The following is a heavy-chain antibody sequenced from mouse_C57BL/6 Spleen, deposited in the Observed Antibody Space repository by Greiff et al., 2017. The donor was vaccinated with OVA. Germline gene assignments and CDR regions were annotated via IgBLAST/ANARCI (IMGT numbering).Heavy chain of an antibody. V-gene: IGHV5-9-1*02. CDR1: GFTFSSYA. D-gene: IGHD2-2*01. J-gene: IGHJ2*01. CDR2: ISSGGNYI. Sequence: EVNVVESGAGLVKPGGSLKLSCTASGFTFSSYAMSWVRQTPVKRLEWVAYISSGGNYIHYTHTLQDRFTMSIDKASNTPYLQMSSLKSEDTAMYYCTRDGDDEEKSFDDWGQGTTLTVSS. CDR3: TRDGDDEEKSFDD.